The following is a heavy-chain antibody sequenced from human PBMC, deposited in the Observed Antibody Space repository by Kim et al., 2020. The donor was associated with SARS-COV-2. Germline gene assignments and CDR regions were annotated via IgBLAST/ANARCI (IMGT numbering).Heavy chain of an antibody. V-gene: IGHV3-30*04. CDR1: GFTFSSYA. Sequence: GGSLRLSCAASGFTFSSYAMLWVRQAPGKGLEWVAVISFDGSNKYYGDSVKGRITVSRDNSKNTLYLQMNSLRAEDTAVYYCARQGVRGPTYWFDPWGQGTLVTVPS. D-gene: IGHD3-10*01. CDR3: ARQGVRGPTYWFDP. J-gene: IGHJ5*02. CDR2: ISFDGSNK.